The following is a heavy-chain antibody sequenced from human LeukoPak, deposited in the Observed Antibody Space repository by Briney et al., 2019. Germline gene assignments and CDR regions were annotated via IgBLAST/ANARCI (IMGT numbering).Heavy chain of an antibody. CDR1: GFTFSSYG. Sequence: GRSLRLSCAASGFTFSSYGMHWVRRAPGKGLEWVAVIWYDGSHKYYADSVKGRFTISRDNSKNTLHLQMNSLRAEDTAVYYCARDLLLWFGELSGDSDYWGQGTLVTVSS. J-gene: IGHJ4*02. CDR2: IWYDGSHK. V-gene: IGHV3-33*01. D-gene: IGHD3-10*01. CDR3: ARDLLLWFGELSGDSDY.